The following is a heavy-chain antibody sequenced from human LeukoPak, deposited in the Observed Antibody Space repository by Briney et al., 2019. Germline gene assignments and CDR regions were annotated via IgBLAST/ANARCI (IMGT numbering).Heavy chain of an antibody. D-gene: IGHD2-2*01. J-gene: IGHJ6*03. CDR2: INHSGST. CDR3: ARTTLVKYSTSLYYYYYMDV. Sequence: PSETLSLTCAVYGGSFSGYYWSWIRQPPGKGLEWIGEINHSGSTNYNPSLKSRVTISVDTSKNQFSLTLSSVPAADTAVYYCARTTLVKYSTSLYYYYYMDVWGKGTTVTVSS. CDR1: GGSFSGYY. V-gene: IGHV4-34*01.